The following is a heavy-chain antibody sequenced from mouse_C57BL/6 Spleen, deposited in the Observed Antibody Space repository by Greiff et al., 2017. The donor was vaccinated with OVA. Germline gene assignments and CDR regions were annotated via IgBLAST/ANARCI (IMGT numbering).Heavy chain of an antibody. V-gene: IGHV5-4*01. CDR1: GFTFSSYA. D-gene: IGHD1-1*01. CDR2: ISDGGSYT. CDR3: ARESTTVVGYFDG. Sequence: EVKLVESGGGLVKPGGSLKLSCAASGFTFSSYAMSWVRQTPEKRLEWVANISDGGSYTYYPDTVKGRFTISRDNDKNNLYLQMSHLKSEDTAMXFCARESTTVVGYFDGWGTGTTVTAAS. J-gene: IGHJ1*03.